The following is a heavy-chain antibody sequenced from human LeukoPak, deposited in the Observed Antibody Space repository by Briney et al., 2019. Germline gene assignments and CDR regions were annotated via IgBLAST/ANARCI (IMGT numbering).Heavy chain of an antibody. CDR1: GYTFTSYG. J-gene: IGHJ3*02. D-gene: IGHD2-2*01. CDR2: ISAYNGNT. CDR3: ARGNDQLLPNAFDI. V-gene: IGHV1-18*01. Sequence: GGSLRVSCKASGYTFTSYGISWVRRAPGQGLEWMGWISAYNGNTNYAQKLQGRVTMTTDTSTSTAYMELRSLRSDDTAGYYCARGNDQLLPNAFDIWGQGTMVTASS.